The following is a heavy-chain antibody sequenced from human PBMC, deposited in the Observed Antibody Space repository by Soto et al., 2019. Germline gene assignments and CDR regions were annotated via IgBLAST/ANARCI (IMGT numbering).Heavy chain of an antibody. V-gene: IGHV4-59*01. CDR3: ARDPGITGATDYFDH. J-gene: IGHJ4*02. CDR2: IYYSGST. CDR1: GGSISSKY. D-gene: IGHD1-7*01. Sequence: SETLSLTCNVSGGSISSKYWNWIRQPPGKGLEWIGYIYYSGSTTYNPSLKSRVTISVDTSKNQFSLKLSSVTAADTAVYYCARDPGITGATDYFDHWGQGTLVTVSS.